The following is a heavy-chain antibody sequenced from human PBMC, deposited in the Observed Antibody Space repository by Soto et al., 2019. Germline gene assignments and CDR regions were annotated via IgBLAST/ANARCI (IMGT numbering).Heavy chain of an antibody. Sequence: QVRLVQSGAEVGQPGASVKVSCKASGHTSRNNGISWVRQAPGQGLEWMGFINANTGATNYARKFRGRLTLTTDTFTRTVDMELRSLRSDDTDVYYCGRDEDQWEQRFLDYWGQGTLVTVSS. J-gene: IGHJ4*02. CDR1: GHTSRNNG. CDR3: GRDEDQWEQRFLDY. V-gene: IGHV1-18*01. CDR2: INANTGAT. D-gene: IGHD1-26*01.